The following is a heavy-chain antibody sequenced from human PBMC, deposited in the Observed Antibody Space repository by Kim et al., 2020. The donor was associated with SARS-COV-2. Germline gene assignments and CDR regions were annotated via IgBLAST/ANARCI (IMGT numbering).Heavy chain of an antibody. CDR3: AKPNSLTEKYSGYYFDY. D-gene: IGHD3-9*01. J-gene: IGHJ4*02. CDR1: GFTFSSYA. CDR2: ISGSGGST. V-gene: IGHV3-23*01. Sequence: GGSLRLSCAASGFTFSSYAMSWVRQAPGKGLEWVSAISGSGGSTYYADSVKGRFTISRDNSKNTLYLQMNSLRAEDTAVYYCAKPNSLTEKYSGYYFDYWGQGTLVTVSS.